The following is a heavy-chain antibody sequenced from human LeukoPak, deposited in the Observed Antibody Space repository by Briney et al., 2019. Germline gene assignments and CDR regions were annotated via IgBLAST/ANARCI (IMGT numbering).Heavy chain of an antibody. Sequence: ASVKVSCKASGGTFSSYAISWVRQAPGQGLEWMGGIIPIFGTANYAQKFQGRVTITADESTSTAYMELSSLRSEDTAVYYCARVTLNGVVSSYYYYYYMDVWGKGTTVTVSS. V-gene: IGHV1-69*13. CDR2: IIPIFGTA. J-gene: IGHJ6*03. D-gene: IGHD3-3*01. CDR3: ARVTLNGVVSSYYYYYYMDV. CDR1: GGTFSSYA.